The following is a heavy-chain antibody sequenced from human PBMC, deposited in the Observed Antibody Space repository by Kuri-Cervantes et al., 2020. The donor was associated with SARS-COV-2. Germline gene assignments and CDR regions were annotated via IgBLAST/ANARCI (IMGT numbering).Heavy chain of an antibody. V-gene: IGHV1-2*04. J-gene: IGHJ3*02. Sequence: ASVKVSCKASGGTFSSYAISWVRQAPGQGLEWMGWINPNSGGTNYAQKFQGWVTMTRDTSISTAYMELSRLRSDDTAVYYCATGLRPWAFDIWGQGTMVTVSS. CDR3: ATGLRPWAFDI. CDR2: INPNSGGT. D-gene: IGHD4-17*01. CDR1: GGTFSSYA.